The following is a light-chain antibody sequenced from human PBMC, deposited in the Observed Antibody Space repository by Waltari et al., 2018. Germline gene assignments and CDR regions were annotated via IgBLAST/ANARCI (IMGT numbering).Light chain of an antibody. CDR1: QSLTYRSNNKDY. CDR3: QQFHSGPRT. CDR2: WAS. Sequence: DIVMTQSPDSLAVSLGDRAPINCKSSQSLTYRSNNKDYLAWYQQKFGQPPKLRIYWASIRESGVPDRFNGSGSGTDFTLTISSLQAEDVAVYFCQQFHSGPRTFGQGTTVEIK. V-gene: IGKV4-1*01. J-gene: IGKJ1*01.